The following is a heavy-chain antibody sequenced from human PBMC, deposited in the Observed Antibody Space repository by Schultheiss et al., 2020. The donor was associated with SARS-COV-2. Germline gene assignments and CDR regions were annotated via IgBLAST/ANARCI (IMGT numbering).Heavy chain of an antibody. Sequence: GGSLRLSFAASGFTFVDYTMHWVRQAPGKGLEWVSLITWDSGTTYYTDSVKGRFTISRDNSKNSLYLQMNSLRSEDTALYYCAREPYSSNWVYYYGMDVWGQGTTVTVSS. CDR1: GFTFVDYT. J-gene: IGHJ6*02. D-gene: IGHD6-13*01. CDR2: ITWDSGTT. CDR3: AREPYSSNWVYYYGMDV. V-gene: IGHV3-43*01.